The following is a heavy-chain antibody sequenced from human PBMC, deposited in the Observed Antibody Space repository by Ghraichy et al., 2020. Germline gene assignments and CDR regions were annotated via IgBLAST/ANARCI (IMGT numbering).Heavy chain of an antibody. D-gene: IGHD1-26*01. J-gene: IGHJ5*02. CDR1: GYTFTSYA. V-gene: IGHV1-3*01. CDR3: AREYTLIVGATRGWFDP. Sequence: ASVKVSCKASGYTFTSYAMHWVRQAPGQRLEWMGWINAGNGNTKYSQKFQGRVTITRDTSASTAYMELSSLRSEDTAVYYCAREYTLIVGATRGWFDPWGQGTLVTVSS. CDR2: INAGNGNT.